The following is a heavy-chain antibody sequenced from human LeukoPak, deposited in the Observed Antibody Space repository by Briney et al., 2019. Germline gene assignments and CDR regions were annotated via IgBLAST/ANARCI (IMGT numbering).Heavy chain of an antibody. D-gene: IGHD2-21*02. CDR1: GFTFSSYA. V-gene: IGHV3-30-3*01. CDR3: ARDRGVAYCGGDCRSGAFDI. Sequence: GRSLRLSCGASGFTFSSYAMHWVRQAPGKGLEWVAVISYDGSNKYYADSVKGRFTISRDNSKNTLYLQMNSLRAEDTAVYYCARDRGVAYCGGDCRSGAFDIWGQGTMVTVSS. J-gene: IGHJ3*02. CDR2: ISYDGSNK.